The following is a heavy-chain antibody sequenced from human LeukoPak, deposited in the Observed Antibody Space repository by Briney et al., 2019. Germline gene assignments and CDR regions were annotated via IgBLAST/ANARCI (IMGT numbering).Heavy chain of an antibody. CDR3: ARVIGVARRFDY. Sequence: GGSLRLSCAASGFTFSDYSMNWVRQAPGKGLEGVSSISSSSSYIYYADSLKGRFTISRDNAKNSLYLQMNSLRPEDTAVYYFARVIGVARRFDYWGRGTLVSVSS. CDR1: GFTFSDYS. CDR2: ISSSSSYI. J-gene: IGHJ4*02. V-gene: IGHV3-21*01. D-gene: IGHD6-19*01.